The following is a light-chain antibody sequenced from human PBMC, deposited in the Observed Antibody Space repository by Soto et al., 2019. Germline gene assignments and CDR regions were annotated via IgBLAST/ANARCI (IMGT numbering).Light chain of an antibody. CDR2: WAS. Sequence: DIVMTQFPESLTVSLGERATINCKSSQSVLYTSAKKNYVGWLQQKPGLSPKLLFYWASTRQSGVPARFNGSGSGTDFTLTISPLLAEDVALYYCLQYYYYPFTLGQGTILKIK. J-gene: IGKJ2*01. CDR3: LQYYYYPFT. V-gene: IGKV4-1*01. CDR1: QSVLYTSAKKNY.